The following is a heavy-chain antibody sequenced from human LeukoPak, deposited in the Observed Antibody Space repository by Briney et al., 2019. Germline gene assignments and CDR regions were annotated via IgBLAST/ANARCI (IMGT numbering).Heavy chain of an antibody. D-gene: IGHD3-16*02. CDR1: GFIFSASP. CDR2: IRSKEYSYAT. V-gene: IGHV3-73*01. J-gene: IGHJ6*02. CDR3: ARRIGDSYFYGMDL. Sequence: GGSLRLSCAASGFIFSASPIHWIRQAPGKGLEWVGRIRSKEYSYATACAESLRGRCTVSRDDSEDTAYLQMSSLKTEDTAVYYCARRIGDSYFYGMDLWGQGTPVTVSS.